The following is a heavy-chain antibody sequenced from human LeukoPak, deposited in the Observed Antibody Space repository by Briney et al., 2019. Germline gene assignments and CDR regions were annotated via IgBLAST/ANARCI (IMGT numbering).Heavy chain of an antibody. D-gene: IGHD3-22*01. J-gene: IGHJ4*02. V-gene: IGHV1-69*04. Sequence: SVKVSCKASGGTFSSYAISWVRQAPGQGLEWMGRIIPILGIANYAQKFQGRVTITADKSTSTAYMELSSLRSEDTAVYYCARVQKDYYDSSGYYYYFDYWGQGTLVTVPS. CDR3: ARVQKDYYDSSGYYYYFDY. CDR2: IIPILGIA. CDR1: GGTFSSYA.